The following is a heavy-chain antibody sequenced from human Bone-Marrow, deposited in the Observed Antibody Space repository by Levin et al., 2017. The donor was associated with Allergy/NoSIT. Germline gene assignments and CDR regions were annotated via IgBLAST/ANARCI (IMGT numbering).Heavy chain of an antibody. CDR2: ISKSSRTI. J-gene: IGHJ5*01. V-gene: IGHV3-48*04. CDR3: AKGQELWNPFDS. CDR1: GFDFSNYS. Sequence: LSLTCAASGFDFSNYSLNWVRQTPEKGLEWLAYISKSSRTIYYAGSVRGRFTISRDNAENSVYLQMESLRVDDTAVYYCAKGQELWNPFDSWGQGTLVSVSS. D-gene: IGHD2-21*01.